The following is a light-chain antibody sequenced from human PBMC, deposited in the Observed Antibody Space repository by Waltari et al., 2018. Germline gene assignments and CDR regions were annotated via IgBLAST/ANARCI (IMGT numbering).Light chain of an antibody. V-gene: IGKV1-5*03. J-gene: IGKJ1*01. CDR2: KAS. Sequence: DIQMTQSPSTLSASVGDRLTITCRASQSISSLLAWYQQKPGKAPKLLIYKASSLENEVPSRFSGSGSGTEITLTISRLQPDDFATYYCQQYNSYWTFGQGTKVEIK. CDR3: QQYNSYWT. CDR1: QSISSL.